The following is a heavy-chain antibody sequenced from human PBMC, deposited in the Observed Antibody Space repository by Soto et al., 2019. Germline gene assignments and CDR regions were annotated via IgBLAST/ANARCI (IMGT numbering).Heavy chain of an antibody. Sequence: GGSLRLSCAASGFTFTSYAMSWVRQAPGKGLEWFSAISGSGGSTYYADSVKGRFTISRDNSKNTLYLQMNSLRAEDTAVYYCAKWRGTAGEGYTQTYYYYGMDVWGQGTTVTVSS. J-gene: IGHJ6*02. V-gene: IGHV3-23*01. CDR3: AKWRGTAGEGYTQTYYYYGMDV. CDR1: GFTFTSYA. CDR2: ISGSGGST. D-gene: IGHD3-16*01.